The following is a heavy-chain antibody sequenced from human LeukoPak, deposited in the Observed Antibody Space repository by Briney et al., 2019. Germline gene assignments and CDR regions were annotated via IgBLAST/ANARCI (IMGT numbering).Heavy chain of an antibody. CDR3: AKGDSGDYVGLSNDY. D-gene: IGHD4-17*01. CDR2: INPDGSEK. V-gene: IGHV3-7*03. J-gene: IGHJ4*02. Sequence: PGGSLRLSCAASGFRFGSDWMSWVRQAPGKGPEWVANINPDGSEKYYVDSVKGRFTISRDNSKNSLYLQMNSLRTEDTALYYCAKGDSGDYVGLSNDYWGQGTLVTVSS. CDR1: GFRFGSDW.